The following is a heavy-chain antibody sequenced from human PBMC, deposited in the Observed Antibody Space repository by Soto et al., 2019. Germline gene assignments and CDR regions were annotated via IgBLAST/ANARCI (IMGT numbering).Heavy chain of an antibody. V-gene: IGHV4-34*02. J-gene: IGHJ4*02. CDR2: INHSGTN. D-gene: IGHD3-16*01. Sequence: QVQLQQWGAGLLKPSETLSLTCAVFGGSLIGYYWSWIRQTPGKGLEWIGEINHSGTNNYHPSLKSRVTISVDTSENQFSLKLSYVTAADTAVYYCAIGGRDGDNWRFGPYFWGQGTLVTVSS. CDR3: AIGGRDGDNWRFGPYF. CDR1: GGSLIGYY.